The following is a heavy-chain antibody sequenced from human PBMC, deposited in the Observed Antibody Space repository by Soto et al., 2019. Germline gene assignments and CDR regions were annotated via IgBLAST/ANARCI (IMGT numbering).Heavy chain of an antibody. V-gene: IGHV1-3*01. J-gene: IGHJ4*02. CDR2: IDAGNGKT. CDR1: GYSVTKYA. Sequence: QVQLVQSGAEVKIPGASVKVSCKASGYSVTKYAMHWVRQAPGQRLEWRGWIDAGNGKTKYSQKFQGRVTITRDTSASTAYMELSSLRSEDTAVYYCARGYCSGGGCYYWGYYFDSWCQGTLVSVSS. D-gene: IGHD2-15*01. CDR3: ARGYCSGGGCYYWGYYFDS.